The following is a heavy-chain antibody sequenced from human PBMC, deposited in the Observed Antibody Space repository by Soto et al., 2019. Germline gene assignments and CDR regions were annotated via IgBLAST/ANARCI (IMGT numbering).Heavy chain of an antibody. V-gene: IGHV3-72*01. CDR3: TRVRLGSRRSSDY. Sequence: EVQLVESGGGLVQPEGSLRLSCAASGFNFSDHYMDWVRQAPGKGLEWVGRIKNKANSYTTEYAAPVKGRFIISRDDSKNSVFLQMTRLKTDDTAVYYCTRVRLGSRRSSDYWGQGILVTVSS. CDR1: GFNFSDHY. CDR2: IKNKANSYTT. D-gene: IGHD6-13*01. J-gene: IGHJ4*02.